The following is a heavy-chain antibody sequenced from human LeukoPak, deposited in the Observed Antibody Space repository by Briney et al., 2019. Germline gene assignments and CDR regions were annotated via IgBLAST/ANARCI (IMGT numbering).Heavy chain of an antibody. CDR2: INHSGST. V-gene: IGHV4-34*01. J-gene: IGHJ6*02. CDR3: ARAETHYDVLTGHNGNYYYGMDV. Sequence: SETLSLTCAVYGGSFSGYYWSWIRQPPGKGLEWIGEINHSGSTNYNPSIKSRVTISLDTSKNQFSLRLSSVIAADTAVYYCARAETHYDVLTGHNGNYYYGMDVWGQGTTVTVSS. D-gene: IGHD3-9*01. CDR1: GGSFSGYY.